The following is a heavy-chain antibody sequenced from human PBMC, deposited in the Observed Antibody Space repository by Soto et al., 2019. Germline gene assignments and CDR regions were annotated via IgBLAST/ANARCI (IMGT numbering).Heavy chain of an antibody. CDR3: XXXXXRWLQSPFDY. CDR1: GYTLTDLA. V-gene: IGHV1-24*01. Sequence: QVQVVQSGAEVKKPGASVKVSCKVSGYTLTDLAMHWVRQAPGKGLEWVGGFDPEDGETIYAQKFQGRVTMTEDTXXXXXXXXXXXXXXXXXXXXXXXXXXXRWLQSPFDYWGQGTLVTVSS. CDR2: FDPEDGET. D-gene: IGHD5-12*01. J-gene: IGHJ4*02.